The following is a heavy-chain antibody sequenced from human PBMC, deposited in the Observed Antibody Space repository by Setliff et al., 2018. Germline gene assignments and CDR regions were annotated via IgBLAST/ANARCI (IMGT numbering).Heavy chain of an antibody. CDR1: GFPFSSYS. CDR3: GRTQVVPASTYSIDY. J-gene: IGHJ4*02. V-gene: IGHV3-48*01. CDR2: IVPNSRTI. Sequence: PGESLKISCAASGFPFSSYSMNWVRQAPGKGLEWVSHIVPNSRTIYYADSVKGRFTISRDNAKNSLYLQMNSLRAEDTAVYYCGRTQVVPASTYSIDYWGQGTLVTVSS. D-gene: IGHD2-2*01.